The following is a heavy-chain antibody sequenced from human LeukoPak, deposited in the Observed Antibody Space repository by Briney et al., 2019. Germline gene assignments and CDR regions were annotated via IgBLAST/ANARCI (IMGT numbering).Heavy chain of an antibody. V-gene: IGHV3-11*01. CDR3: ARVAAATGPDY. Sequence: GGSLRLSCAASGFTFSDYYMSWIRQAPGKGLEWVSYISSSGSTIYYADSVKGRFTISRDNAKNSLYLQMNSLRAEDTALYFCARVAAATGPDYWGQGTLVTVSS. CDR1: GFTFSDYY. D-gene: IGHD6-13*01. CDR2: ISSSGSTI. J-gene: IGHJ4*02.